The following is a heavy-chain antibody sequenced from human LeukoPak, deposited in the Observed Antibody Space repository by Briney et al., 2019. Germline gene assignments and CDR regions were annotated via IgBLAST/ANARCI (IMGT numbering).Heavy chain of an antibody. V-gene: IGHV4-34*01. D-gene: IGHD7-27*01. J-gene: IGHJ4*02. Sequence: SETLSLTCAVYGGSFSGYYWSWIRQPPGKGLEWIGEINHSGSTNYNPSLKSRVTISVDTSKNQFSLKLSSVTAADTAVYYCARDTTPLSNWGSHYFDYWGQGTLVTVSS. CDR2: INHSGST. CDR1: GGSFSGYY. CDR3: ARDTTPLSNWGSHYFDY.